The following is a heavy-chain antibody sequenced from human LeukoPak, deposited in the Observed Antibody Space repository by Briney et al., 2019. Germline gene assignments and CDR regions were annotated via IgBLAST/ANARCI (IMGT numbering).Heavy chain of an antibody. J-gene: IGHJ5*02. CDR1: GYTFTGYY. D-gene: IGHD3-10*01. V-gene: IGHV1-2*02. CDR2: INPNSGGT. Sequence: ASVKVSCKASGYTFTGYYMHWVRQAPGQGLEWMGWINPNSGGTNYAQKFQGRVTMTRDTSISTAYMELSRLRSDDTAVYYCARAGYYYGSGSPRDWFDPWGQGTLVTVSS. CDR3: ARAGYYYGSGSPRDWFDP.